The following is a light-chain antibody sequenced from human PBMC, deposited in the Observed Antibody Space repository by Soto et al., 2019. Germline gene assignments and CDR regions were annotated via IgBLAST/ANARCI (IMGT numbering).Light chain of an antibody. V-gene: IGLV2-14*01. CDR1: SGDIGGYDF. CDR3: SSYTSPNTLV. CDR2: EVS. Sequence: QSVLAQPPSVSGSPGQSITISCTGTSGDIGGYDFVSWYQQHSGKAPKLMISEVSNRPSGVSNRFSGSKSGNTASLTISGLQAEDEADYYCSSYTSPNTLVFGTGTKVTVL. J-gene: IGLJ1*01.